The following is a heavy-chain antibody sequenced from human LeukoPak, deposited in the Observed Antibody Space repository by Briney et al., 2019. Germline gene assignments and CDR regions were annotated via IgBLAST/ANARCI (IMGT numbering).Heavy chain of an antibody. V-gene: IGHV3-23*01. Sequence: GGSLRLSCAASGFTFSSYAMSWVRQAPGKGLEWVSAISGGGGSTYYADSVKGHFTISRDNSKNTLYLQMNSLRAEDTAVYYRAKEGGDFWSGHYTSDYWGQGTLVTVSS. CDR3: AKEGGDFWSGHYTSDY. J-gene: IGHJ4*02. D-gene: IGHD3-3*01. CDR1: GFTFSSYA. CDR2: ISGGGGST.